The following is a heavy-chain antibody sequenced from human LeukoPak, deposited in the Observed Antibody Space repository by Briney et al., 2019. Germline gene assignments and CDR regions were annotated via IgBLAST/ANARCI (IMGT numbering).Heavy chain of an antibody. CDR3: GGPNPLLERPSAMDV. J-gene: IGHJ6*02. D-gene: IGHD3-3*01. Sequence: GGSLRLSCAASGFTFSNYWMTWVRQPPGKGLEWVANIKQDGSEKHYADSVKGRFTISRDNAKNSLYLQMNSLRAEDTAVYYCGGPNPLLERPSAMDVWGQGTTVTVSS. V-gene: IGHV3-7*01. CDR1: GFTFSNYW. CDR2: IKQDGSEK.